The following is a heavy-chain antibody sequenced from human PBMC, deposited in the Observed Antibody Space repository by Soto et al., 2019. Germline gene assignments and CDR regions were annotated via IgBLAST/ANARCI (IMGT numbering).Heavy chain of an antibody. D-gene: IGHD2-2*01. CDR3: ARDRGPGWGSTSCYSWFDL. J-gene: IGHJ5*02. Sequence: QVQLQESGPGLVKPSQTLSLTCTLSGGSISRGGYYWNWIRQHPGKGLEWIGYIYYSGSTYYNPFIKSRVTISVDTSKNQFSLKLSSVTAADTAVYYCARDRGPGWGSTSCYSWFDLWGQGTLVTVSS. CDR1: GGSISRGGYY. CDR2: IYYSGST. V-gene: IGHV4-31*03.